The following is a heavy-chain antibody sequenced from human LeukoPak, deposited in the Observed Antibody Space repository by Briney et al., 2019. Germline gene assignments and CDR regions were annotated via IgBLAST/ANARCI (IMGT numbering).Heavy chain of an antibody. CDR1: GGSFSGYY. Sequence: SETLSLTCAVYGGSFSGYYWSWIRQPPGKGLEWIGEINHSGSTNYNPSLKSRVTISVDTSKNQFSLKLSSVTAADTAVYYCARHGPYYGSSSPAPYYMDVWGKGTTVTVSS. V-gene: IGHV4-34*01. D-gene: IGHD6-13*01. CDR2: INHSGST. CDR3: ARHGPYYGSSSPAPYYMDV. J-gene: IGHJ6*03.